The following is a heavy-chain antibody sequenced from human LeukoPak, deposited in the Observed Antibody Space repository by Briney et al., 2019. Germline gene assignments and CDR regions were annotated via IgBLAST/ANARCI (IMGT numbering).Heavy chain of an antibody. CDR2: VSCDGSNK. Sequence: GGSLRLSCAASGFTFSNYAMHWVRQAPGKGLEGVAVVSCDGSNKYYADPVKGLCTISRDSSKHTLYLQLNSLRAEDTAVYYCASDGGDSSGYYLDYWGQGTLVTVSS. J-gene: IGHJ4*02. D-gene: IGHD3-22*01. V-gene: IGHV3-30*01. CDR1: GFTFSNYA. CDR3: ASDGGDSSGYYLDY.